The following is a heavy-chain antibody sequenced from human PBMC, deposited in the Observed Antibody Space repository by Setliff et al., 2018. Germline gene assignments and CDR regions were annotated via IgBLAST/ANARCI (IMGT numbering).Heavy chain of an antibody. J-gene: IGHJ4*02. Sequence: LSLTCSVSGDSISSYFWTWIRQPAGKGLEWIGRFYISGTTTYNPSLKSRVTMSADTSKNQFSLKLSSVTAADTAVYYCARGSFPYDNSGFDYWGQGTLVTVSS. D-gene: IGHD3-22*01. CDR1: GDSISSYF. V-gene: IGHV4-4*07. CDR3: ARGSFPYDNSGFDY. CDR2: FYISGTT.